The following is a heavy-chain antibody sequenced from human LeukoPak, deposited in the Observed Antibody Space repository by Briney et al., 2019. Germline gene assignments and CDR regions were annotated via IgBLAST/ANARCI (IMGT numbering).Heavy chain of an antibody. CDR3: AREQLLGAFNI. CDR1: DGSFSTNNW. J-gene: IGHJ3*02. D-gene: IGHD1-1*01. CDR2: IFPTGST. V-gene: IGHV4-4*02. Sequence: HPSGTLSLTCAVSDGSFSTNNWWSWVRQPPGKGLEWIGEIFPTGSTSYNPSLKSRVTISLDKSKNHFSLNMSSVTAADTATYYCAREQLLGAFNIWGQGTMVTVSS.